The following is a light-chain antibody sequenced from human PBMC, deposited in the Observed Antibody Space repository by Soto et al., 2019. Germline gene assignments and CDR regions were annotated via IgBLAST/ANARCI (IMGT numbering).Light chain of an antibody. CDR1: QTVSITY. CDR2: GAS. CDR3: QQYNYWPRT. V-gene: IGKV3-15*01. J-gene: IGKJ1*01. Sequence: TQSPGTLSLSPGESATLSCRASQTVSITYLTWYQQTPGQAPRLIIYGASPRETGIPARFRCSGAGPACTRTISSLQSEDVSVDCCQQYNYWPRTFGQGTLV.